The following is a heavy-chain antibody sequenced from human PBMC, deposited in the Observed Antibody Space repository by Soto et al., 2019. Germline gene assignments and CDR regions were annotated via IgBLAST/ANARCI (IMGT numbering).Heavy chain of an antibody. J-gene: IGHJ4*02. CDR3: ARMNYYDTSGYPFDY. Sequence: SETLSLTCTVSGGSISSGDYCWSWIRQPPGKGLEWIGYIYYSGSTYYNPSLKSRVTMSADTSKNQFSLKLNSVTAADTAVYYCARMNYYDTSGYPFDYWGQGMMVTVSS. D-gene: IGHD3-22*01. CDR1: GGSISSGDYC. V-gene: IGHV4-30-4*02. CDR2: IYYSGST.